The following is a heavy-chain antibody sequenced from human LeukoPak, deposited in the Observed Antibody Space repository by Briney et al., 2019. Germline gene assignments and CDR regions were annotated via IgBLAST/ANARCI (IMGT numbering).Heavy chain of an antibody. V-gene: IGHV4-38-2*01. J-gene: IGHJ4*02. CDR3: ARNRSATTTPGFDH. D-gene: IGHD4-17*01. CDR1: GYSIRSGDY. CDR2: IYHSGST. Sequence: TSETLSLTCAVSGYSIRSGDYWGWIRQSPGKGLEWIGSIYHSGSTHYNPSLKSRVTISVVTSKNQFSLMLSSVTAADTAVYYCARNRSATTTPGFDHWGQGTLVTVSS.